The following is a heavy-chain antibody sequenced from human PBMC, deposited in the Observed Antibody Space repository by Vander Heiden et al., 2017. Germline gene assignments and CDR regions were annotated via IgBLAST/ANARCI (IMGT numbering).Heavy chain of an antibody. D-gene: IGHD3-16*01. Sequence: QITLKESGPTLVKPTQTLTLTCTFSGFSLSTSGVGVGWIRQPPGKALEWLALIYWDDDKRYSPSLKSRLTITKDTSKNQVVLTMTNMDTVETATYYCAHRRVAWGEVSDWFDPWGQGTLVTVYS. CDR1: GFSLSTSGVG. CDR2: IYWDDDK. J-gene: IGHJ5*02. V-gene: IGHV2-5*02. CDR3: AHRRVAWGEVSDWFDP.